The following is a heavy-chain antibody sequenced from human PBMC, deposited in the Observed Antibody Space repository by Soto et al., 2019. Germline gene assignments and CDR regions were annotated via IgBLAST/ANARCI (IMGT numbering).Heavy chain of an antibody. Sequence: QVQLVQSGAEVKKPGSSVKISCKTSGDSFKNYAIGWVRQVPGQGLEWTGSIIPLFGTTNYARIFEGRVTITADKSTTTDYMELGSLRSEDTAVYYCARLYSTMSTFDYWGQGTLVTVSS. CDR2: IIPLFGTT. J-gene: IGHJ4*02. D-gene: IGHD3-22*01. CDR3: ARLYSTMSTFDY. V-gene: IGHV1-69*06. CDR1: GDSFKNYA.